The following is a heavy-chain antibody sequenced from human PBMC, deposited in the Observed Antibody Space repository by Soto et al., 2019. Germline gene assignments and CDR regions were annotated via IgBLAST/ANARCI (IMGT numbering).Heavy chain of an antibody. V-gene: IGHV3-7*01. CDR3: ARIAASGGGWDV. D-gene: IGHD6-13*01. CDR1: GFTFSSYW. Sequence: EVQLVESGGGLVQPGGSLRLSCVDSGFTFSSYWMSWVRQARVKGLEWVGNIKQDGSEENYVDSVKGRFTISRDNAKNSMYLQMNSLRAEDTAGYYWARIAASGGGWDVWGQGTTVVVSS. CDR2: IKQDGSEE. J-gene: IGHJ6*02.